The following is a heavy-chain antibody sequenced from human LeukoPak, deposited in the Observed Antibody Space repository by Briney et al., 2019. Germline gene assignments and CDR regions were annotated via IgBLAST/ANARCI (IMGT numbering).Heavy chain of an antibody. CDR3: TRWRAMSMLYF. CDR1: GFTFGDYA. D-gene: IGHD2/OR15-2a*01. Sequence: GGSLRLSCTASGFTFGDYAMSWVRQAPGKGLEWVGFIRSKAYGGTTEYAASVKGRFTVSRDDSGSIAYLQMNSLKIEDTAVYYCTRWRAMSMLYFWGQGTLVTVSS. CDR2: IRSKAYGGTT. V-gene: IGHV3-49*04. J-gene: IGHJ4*02.